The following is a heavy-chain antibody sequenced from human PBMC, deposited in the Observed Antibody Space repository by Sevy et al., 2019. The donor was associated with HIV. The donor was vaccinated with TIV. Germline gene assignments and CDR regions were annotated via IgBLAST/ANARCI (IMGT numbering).Heavy chain of an antibody. CDR1: GFIFGDYG. D-gene: IGHD1-26*01. CDR2: FKSKIHGGTT. V-gene: IGHV3-49*04. Sequence: GGYLRLSCTASGFIFGDYGMSWVRQAPGKGLEWIAFFKSKIHGGTTENAASVKGRFTISRDDSKNIVYLQMSNLKTEDTDVYYCTRWSGSQSIFDYWGQGTLVTVSS. CDR3: TRWSGSQSIFDY. J-gene: IGHJ4*02.